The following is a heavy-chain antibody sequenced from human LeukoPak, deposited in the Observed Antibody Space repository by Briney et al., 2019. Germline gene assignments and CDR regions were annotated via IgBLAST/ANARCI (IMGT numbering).Heavy chain of an antibody. D-gene: IGHD3-22*01. CDR3: ARAGYYYDSSGYYQI. Sequence: SETLSLTCAVYGGSFSGYYWSWIRQPPGKGLEWIGEINHSGSTNYNPSLKSRVTISVDTSKNQFSLKLSSVTAADTAVYYCARAGYYYDSSGYYQIWGQGTIVTVSS. V-gene: IGHV4-34*01. CDR2: INHSGST. J-gene: IGHJ3*02. CDR1: GGSFSGYY.